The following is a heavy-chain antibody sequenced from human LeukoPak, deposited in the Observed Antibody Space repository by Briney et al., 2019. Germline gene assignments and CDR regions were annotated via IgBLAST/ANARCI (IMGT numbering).Heavy chain of an antibody. CDR2: INPNDGAT. J-gene: IGHJ6*03. CDR3: AREQRGGPSGSLGGLFASYHTYYYMDV. CDR1: GYTFTMYY. Sequence: ASVKVSCKASGYTFTMYYIHWVRQAPGQGLEWMGMINPNDGATTYTQRFQGRVTMTRDMSTTTVYMDLRSLRSEDTAVYLCAREQRGGPSGSLGGLFASYHTYYYMDVWGRGTTVTVSS. V-gene: IGHV1-46*01. D-gene: IGHD3-16*01.